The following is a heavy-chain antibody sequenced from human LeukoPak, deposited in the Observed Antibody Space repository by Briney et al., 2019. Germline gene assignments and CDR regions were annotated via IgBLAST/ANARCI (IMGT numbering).Heavy chain of an antibody. V-gene: IGHV4-39*02. CDR1: GGSISSSSYY. J-gene: IGHJ4*02. CDR3: ARDGSGSPIYYFDY. CDR2: IYYSGST. Sequence: PSETLSLTCTVSGGSISSSSYYWGWSRQPPGKGLEWIGSIYYSGSTYYNPSLKSRVTISVDTSKNQFSLKLSSVTAADTAVYYCARDGSGSPIYYFDYWGQGTLVTVSS. D-gene: IGHD3-10*01.